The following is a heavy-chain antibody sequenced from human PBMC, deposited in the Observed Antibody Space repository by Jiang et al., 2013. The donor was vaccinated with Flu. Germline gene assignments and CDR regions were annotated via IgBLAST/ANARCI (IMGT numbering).Heavy chain of an antibody. CDR3: ARAGDLNDYGDDDVPTYYYYGMDV. CDR2: IYYSGST. Sequence: GSGLVKPSETPSLTCTVSGGSISSYYWSWIRQPPGKGLEWIGYIYYSGSTNYNPSLKSRVTISVDTSKNQFSLKLSSVTAADTAVYYCARAGDLNDYGDDDVPTYYYYGMDVWGKGTTVTVSS. D-gene: IGHD4-17*01. J-gene: IGHJ6*04. V-gene: IGHV4-59*01. CDR1: GGSISSYY.